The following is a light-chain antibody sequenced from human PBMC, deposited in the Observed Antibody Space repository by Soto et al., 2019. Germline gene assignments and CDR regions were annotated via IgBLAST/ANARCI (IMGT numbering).Light chain of an antibody. CDR3: SSYAGSYTSV. Sequence: ALTQPRSVSGSPGQSVTISCTGTSSDVGGYDYVSWYQQHPGKAPKLMVYDVSARPSGVPDRFSGSKSGNTASLTISGLQVEDEADYYCSSYAGSYTSVFGTGTKLTVL. J-gene: IGLJ1*01. V-gene: IGLV2-11*01. CDR2: DVS. CDR1: SSDVGGYDY.